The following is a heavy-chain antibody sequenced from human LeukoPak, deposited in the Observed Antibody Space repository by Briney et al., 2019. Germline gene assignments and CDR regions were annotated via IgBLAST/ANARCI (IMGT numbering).Heavy chain of an antibody. CDR1: GGSFSGYY. CDR2: INHSGST. V-gene: IGHV4-34*01. CDR3: ARATPGTGYALY. J-gene: IGHJ4*02. D-gene: IGHD3/OR15-3a*01. Sequence: PSETLSLTCAVYGGSFSGYYWSWIRQPPGKGLEWIGEINHSGSTNYNPSLKSRVTISVGTSKNQFSLKLSSVTAADTAVYYCARATPGTGYALYWGQGTLVTVSS.